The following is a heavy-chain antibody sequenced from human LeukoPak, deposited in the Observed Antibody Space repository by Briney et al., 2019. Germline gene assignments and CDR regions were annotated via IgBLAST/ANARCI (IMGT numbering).Heavy chain of an antibody. V-gene: IGHV3-43*02. D-gene: IGHD3-16*02. J-gene: IGHJ4*02. CDR1: GFTCDDYA. CDR2: ISGDGGST. CDR3: AKYRYDYVWGSYRQYFDY. Sequence: GGSLRLSCAASGFTCDDYAMHWVRQAPGKGLEWVSLISGDGGSTYYADSVKGRFTISRDNSKNSLYLQMNSLRTEDTALYYCAKYRYDYVWGSYRQYFDYWGQGTLVTVSS.